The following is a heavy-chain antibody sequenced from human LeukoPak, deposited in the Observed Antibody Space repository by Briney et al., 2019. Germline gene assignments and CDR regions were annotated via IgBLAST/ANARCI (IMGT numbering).Heavy chain of an antibody. D-gene: IGHD3-9*01. CDR1: GDSVSSNSAA. Sequence: SQTLSLTCAISGDSVSSNSAAYNWLRQSPSRGLDWLGRTYYRSKWYNDYAVSAQSRITINPDTSKNQFSLQLTSVSPEDTAVYYCVRDLDGFEYWGQGTLVTVTS. J-gene: IGHJ4*02. CDR3: VRDLDGFEY. V-gene: IGHV6-1*01. CDR2: TYYRSKWYN.